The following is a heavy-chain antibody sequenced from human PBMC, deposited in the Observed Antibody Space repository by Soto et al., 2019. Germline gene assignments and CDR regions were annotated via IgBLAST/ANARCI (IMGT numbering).Heavy chain of an antibody. CDR1: GYTFTGYY. CDR3: AREGPVVVVAATPKAYGMDV. V-gene: IGHV1-2*04. Sequence: ASVKVSCKASGYTFTGYYMHWVRQAPGQGLEWMGWINPNSGGTNYAQKFQGWVTMTRDTSISTAYMELSRLRSDDTAVYYCAREGPVVVVAATPKAYGMDVWGQGTTVTVSS. CDR2: INPNSGGT. D-gene: IGHD2-15*01. J-gene: IGHJ6*02.